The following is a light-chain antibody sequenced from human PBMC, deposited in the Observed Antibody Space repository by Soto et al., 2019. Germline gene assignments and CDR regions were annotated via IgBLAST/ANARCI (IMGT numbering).Light chain of an antibody. V-gene: IGKV2-24*01. J-gene: IGKJ5*01. CDR2: KDS. CDR1: QSLVARDFNTY. Sequence: EMLMTQTPLSSPVTLGQPASISCKSSQSLVARDFNTYLNWLNQRPGQPPRLLIYKDSNRFSGVPDRFSGSGAGTDYTLQISRVEPEDVGIYFCMQATQLRTFGQGTRLESK. CDR3: MQATQLRT.